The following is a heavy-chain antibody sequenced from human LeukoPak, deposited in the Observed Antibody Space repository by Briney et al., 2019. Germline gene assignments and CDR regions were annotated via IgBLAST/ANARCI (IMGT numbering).Heavy chain of an antibody. J-gene: IGHJ6*03. V-gene: IGHV3-23*01. D-gene: IGHD2-2*01. CDR2: ISGSGGST. CDR1: GFTFSSYA. CDR3: AKANLDIVIVPADYYYFMDV. Sequence: GGSLRLSCAASGFTFSSYAMHWVRQAPGKGLEWVSAISGSGGSTYYADSVKGRFTISRDNSKITLYLQMDSLRADDTAVYYCAKANLDIVIVPADYYYFMDVWGKGTTVTVSS.